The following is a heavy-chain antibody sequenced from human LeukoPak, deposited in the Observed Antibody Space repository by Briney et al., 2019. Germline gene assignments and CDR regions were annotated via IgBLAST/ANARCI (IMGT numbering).Heavy chain of an antibody. J-gene: IGHJ5*02. CDR2: ISGSGGST. Sequence: GGSLRLSCAASGFTFSSYAVSWVRQAPGKGLEWVSTISGSGGSTYYADSVKGRFTISRDNSKNTLYLQMNSLRAEDTAVYYCATPYYAKGGAWGQGTLVTVSS. V-gene: IGHV3-23*01. D-gene: IGHD2-2*01. CDR1: GFTFSSYA. CDR3: ATPYYAKGGA.